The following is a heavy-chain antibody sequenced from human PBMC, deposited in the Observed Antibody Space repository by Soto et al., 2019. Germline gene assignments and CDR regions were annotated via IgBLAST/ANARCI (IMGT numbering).Heavy chain of an antibody. Sequence: QITLKESGPTLVKPTQTLTLTCTFSGFSLSTRGVAVGWFRQPPGKALEWLALISWDEDKWYSPSLKSRLTIPDDTSKNQVVLTRTNMDPVDTATYYCAHRPRGYAYYFDYWGQGTLVTVSS. V-gene: IGHV2-5*02. CDR1: GFSLSTRGVA. D-gene: IGHD5-12*01. CDR2: ISWDEDK. CDR3: AHRPRGYAYYFDY. J-gene: IGHJ4*02.